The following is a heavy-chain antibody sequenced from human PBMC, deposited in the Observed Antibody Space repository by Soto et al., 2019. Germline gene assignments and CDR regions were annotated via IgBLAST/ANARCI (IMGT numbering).Heavy chain of an antibody. CDR3: ARRGGYCSSTSCYAGYYYYYYYMDV. CDR1: GYTFTSYD. J-gene: IGHJ6*03. V-gene: IGHV1-8*01. CDR2: MNPNSGNT. Sequence: QVQLVQSGAEVKKPGASVKVSCKASGYTFTSYDINWVRQATGQGLEWMGWMNPNSGNTGYAQKFQGRVTMTRKTSISTAYMELSSLRSEDTAVYYCARRGGYCSSTSCYAGYYYYYYYMDVWGKGTTVTVSS. D-gene: IGHD2-2*01.